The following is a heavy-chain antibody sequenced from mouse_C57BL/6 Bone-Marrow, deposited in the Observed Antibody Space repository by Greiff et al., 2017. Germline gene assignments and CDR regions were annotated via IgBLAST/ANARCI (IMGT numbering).Heavy chain of an antibody. J-gene: IGHJ3*01. Sequence: EVKLMESGGGLVQPGESLKLSCEANEYEFPSHDMSWVRKTPEKRLELVAAINSGGGSTYYPDTMKRRFIISRDNTKKSLYLQMSSLRSEDTALYYCARHKGYDYAWFAYWGQGTLVTVSA. CDR3: ARHKGYDYAWFAY. V-gene: IGHV5-2*01. D-gene: IGHD2-4*01. CDR2: INSGGGST. CDR1: EYEFPSHD.